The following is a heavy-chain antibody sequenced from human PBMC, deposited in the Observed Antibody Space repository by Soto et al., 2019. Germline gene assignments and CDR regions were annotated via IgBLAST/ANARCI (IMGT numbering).Heavy chain of an antibody. CDR3: ARGASSSSYYYGMDV. CDR2: IYYSGST. V-gene: IGHV4-39*01. Sequence: SETLSLTCTVSGGSISSSSYYWGWIRQPPGKGLEWIGSIYYSGSTYYNPSLKSRVTISVDTSKNQFSLKLSSVTAADTAVYYCARGASSSSYYYGMDVWGQGTTVTV. CDR1: GGSISSSSYY. J-gene: IGHJ6*02. D-gene: IGHD6-6*01.